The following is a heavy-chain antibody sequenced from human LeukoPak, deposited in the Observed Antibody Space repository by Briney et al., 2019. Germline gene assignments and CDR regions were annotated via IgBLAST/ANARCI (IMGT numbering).Heavy chain of an antibody. CDR1: GYSFTGYY. J-gene: IGHJ4*02. D-gene: IGHD3-10*01. CDR3: ARDHSGFGELTYVY. CDR2: INPNSGGT. Sequence: ASVKVSCKASGYSFTGYYMHWVRQAPGQGLEWMGWINPNSGGTNYAQKFQGRVTMTTDTSTSTAYMELRSLRSDDTAVYYCARDHSGFGELTYVYWGQGTLVTVSS. V-gene: IGHV1-2*02.